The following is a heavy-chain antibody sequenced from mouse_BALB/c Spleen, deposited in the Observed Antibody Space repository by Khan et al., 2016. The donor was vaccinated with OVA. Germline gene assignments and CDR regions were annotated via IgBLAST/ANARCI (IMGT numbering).Heavy chain of an antibody. J-gene: IGHJ3*01. D-gene: IGHD2-13*01. Sequence: EVELVESGPELVKPGASMKMSCKASGYSFTGYTMNWVKQSHVKNLEWIGLINPYNGGTAYNQKFRGKATLTVDKSSNTAYMELLSLTSEDSAVYYCVRSASYGDYGEAWFAYWGQGTLVTVSA. V-gene: IGHV1-37*01. CDR1: GYSFTGYT. CDR2: INPYNGGT. CDR3: VRSASYGDYGEAWFAY.